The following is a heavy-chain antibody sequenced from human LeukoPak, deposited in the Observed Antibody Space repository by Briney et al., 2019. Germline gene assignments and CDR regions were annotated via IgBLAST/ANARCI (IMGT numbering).Heavy chain of an antibody. Sequence: GASVTVSSKASGFTFTDHYMHWVRQTPGQGLEWVGWINGKRGDTNYAQNFQDRVTMTRDTPTSTVYMELSRLTVDDTAVYYCARDHDWGVDYWGQGTLVTVSS. D-gene: IGHD7-27*01. V-gene: IGHV1-2*02. CDR1: GFTFTDHY. J-gene: IGHJ4*02. CDR3: ARDHDWGVDY. CDR2: INGKRGDT.